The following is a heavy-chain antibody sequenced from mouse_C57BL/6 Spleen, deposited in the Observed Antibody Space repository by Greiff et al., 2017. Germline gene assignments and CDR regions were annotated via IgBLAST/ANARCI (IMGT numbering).Heavy chain of an antibody. Sequence: VKLVESGPELVKPGASVKISCKASGYAFSSPWMNWVKQRPGKGLEWIGRIYPGDGDTNYNGKFKGKATLTADKSSSTAYMQLSSLTSEDSAVYFCARAKEISGLFAYWGQGTLVTVSA. CDR2: IYPGDGDT. CDR1: GYAFSSPW. CDR3: ARAKEISGLFAY. D-gene: IGHD3-2*02. J-gene: IGHJ3*01. V-gene: IGHV1-82*01.